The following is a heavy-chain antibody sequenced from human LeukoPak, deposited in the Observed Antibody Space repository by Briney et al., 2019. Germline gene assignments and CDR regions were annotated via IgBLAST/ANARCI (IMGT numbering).Heavy chain of an antibody. Sequence: GGSLRLSCAASGFTFSSYSMNWVRQAPGKGLEWVAVISYDGHNEYYADSVKGRFTISRDNPKNTVLLQMNSLRVEDTAVYYCAKGVGYGGMDVWGQGTTLIVSS. V-gene: IGHV3-30*18. J-gene: IGHJ6*02. CDR2: ISYDGHNE. D-gene: IGHD5-12*01. CDR1: GFTFSSYS. CDR3: AKGVGYGGMDV.